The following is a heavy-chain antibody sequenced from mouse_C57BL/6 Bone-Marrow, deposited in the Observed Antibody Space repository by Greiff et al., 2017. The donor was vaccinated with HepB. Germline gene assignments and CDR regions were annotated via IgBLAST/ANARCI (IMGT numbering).Heavy chain of an antibody. V-gene: IGHV1-5*01. CDR1: GYTFTSYW. Sequence: EVQLQQSGTVLARPGASVKMSCKTSGYTFTSYWMHWVKQRPGQGLEWIGAIYPGNSDTSYNQKFKGKAKLTAVTSASTAYMELSSLTNEDSAVYYCTRSIRDWGAWFAYWGQGTLVTVSA. D-gene: IGHD4-1*01. J-gene: IGHJ3*01. CDR2: IYPGNSDT. CDR3: TRSIRDWGAWFAY.